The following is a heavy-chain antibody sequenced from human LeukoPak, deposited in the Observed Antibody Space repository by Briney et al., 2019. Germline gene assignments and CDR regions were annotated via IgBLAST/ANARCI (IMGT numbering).Heavy chain of an antibody. CDR3: AREGRRPYYYDSSGLKLDY. CDR2: IIPIFGTA. CDR1: GGTFSSYA. V-gene: IGHV1-69*01. D-gene: IGHD3-22*01. Sequence: SVKVSCKASGGTFSSYAISWVRQAPGQGLEWMGGIIPIFGTANYAQKFQGRVTITADESTSTAYMELSSLRSEDTAVYYCAREGRRPYYYDSSGLKLDYWGQGTLVTVSS. J-gene: IGHJ4*02.